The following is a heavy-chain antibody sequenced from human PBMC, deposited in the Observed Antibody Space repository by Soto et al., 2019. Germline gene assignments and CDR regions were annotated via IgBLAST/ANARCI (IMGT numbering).Heavy chain of an antibody. D-gene: IGHD3-10*01. Sequence: QITLKESGPTLVKPTQTLTLTCTFSGFSLSTGVGVGWIRQPPGKALECLALIYLNDDKRYSSSLKSRLTITKDTSKIQVVLIMTTMYPVDRATYYCAHKAYYGSGSVDYWGQGIVVTVSS. CDR1: GFSLSTGVG. CDR2: IYLNDDK. CDR3: AHKAYYGSGSVDY. V-gene: IGHV2-5*01. J-gene: IGHJ4*02.